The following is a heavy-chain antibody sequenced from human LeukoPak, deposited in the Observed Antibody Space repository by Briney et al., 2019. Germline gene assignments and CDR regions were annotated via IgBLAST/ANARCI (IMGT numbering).Heavy chain of an antibody. CDR1: GLRFRNYG. J-gene: IGHJ4*02. CDR2: IYYDGSIQ. CDR3: ATDRNSGKYYDY. D-gene: IGHD1-26*01. V-gene: IGHV3-33*01. Sequence: GRSLRLSCVVSGLRFRNYGMHWVRQAPGKGLEWVAVIYYDGSIQYYADSVKGRFTVSRDNAKNTLYLQMDSLRAEDTAVYYCATDRNSGKYYDYWGQGTLVTVSS.